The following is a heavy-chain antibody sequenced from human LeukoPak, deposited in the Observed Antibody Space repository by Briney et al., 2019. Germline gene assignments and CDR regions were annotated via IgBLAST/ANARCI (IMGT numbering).Heavy chain of an antibody. CDR2: ISAYSGNT. V-gene: IGHV1-18*01. J-gene: IGHJ4*02. Sequence: ASVKVSCKASGYTFTSYGISWVRQAPGQGLEWMGWISAYSGNTNYAQKLQGRVTMTTDTSTSTAYMELRSLRSDDTAVYYCARFQGYCTNGVCYSGIDYWGQGTLVTVSS. CDR3: ARFQGYCTNGVCYSGIDY. CDR1: GYTFTSYG. D-gene: IGHD2-8*01.